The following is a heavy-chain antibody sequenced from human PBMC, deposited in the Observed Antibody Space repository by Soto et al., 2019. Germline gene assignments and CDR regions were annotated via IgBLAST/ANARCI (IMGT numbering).Heavy chain of an antibody. D-gene: IGHD6-13*01. Sequence: QVQLVQSGAEVKKPGASVKVSCKASGYTFTSYGIIWVRQAPGQGLEWMGWISAYNGNTNYAQKLQGRVTMTTDTSTSTAYMERRSLRSDDTAVYYCARNEFIAAAGTGDDYWGQGTLVTVSS. V-gene: IGHV1-18*01. J-gene: IGHJ4*02. CDR3: ARNEFIAAAGTGDDY. CDR2: ISAYNGNT. CDR1: GYTFTSYG.